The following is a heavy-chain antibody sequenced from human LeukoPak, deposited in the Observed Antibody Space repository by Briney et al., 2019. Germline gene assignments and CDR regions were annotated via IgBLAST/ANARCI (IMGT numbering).Heavy chain of an antibody. CDR1: GFTFSDYY. J-gene: IGHJ4*02. D-gene: IGHD3-22*01. V-gene: IGHV3-11*01. CDR3: ARDYYDSSGYLHY. CDR2: ISSSGSTI. Sequence: GGSLRLSCSASGFTFSDYYMSWIRQAPGKGLEWVSYISSSGSTIYYADSVKGRFTISRDNAKNSLYLQMNSLRAEDTAVYYCARDYYDSSGYLHYWGQGTLVTVSS.